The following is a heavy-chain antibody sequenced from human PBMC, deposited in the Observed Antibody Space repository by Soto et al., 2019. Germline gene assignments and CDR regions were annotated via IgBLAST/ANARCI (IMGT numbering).Heavy chain of an antibody. D-gene: IGHD6-6*01. CDR3: AKDGDSSSSEWYYYYMDV. J-gene: IGHJ6*03. CDR2: ISYDGSNK. CDR1: GFTFSSYG. Sequence: GGSLRLSCAASGFTFSSYGMHWVRQAPGKGLEWVAVISYDGSNKYYADSVKGRFTISRDNSKNTLYLQMNSLRAEDTAVYYCAKDGDSSSSEWYYYYMDVWGKGTTVTVSS. V-gene: IGHV3-30*18.